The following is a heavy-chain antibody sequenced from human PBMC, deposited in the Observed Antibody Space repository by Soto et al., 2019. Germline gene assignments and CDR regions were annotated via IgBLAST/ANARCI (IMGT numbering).Heavy chain of an antibody. Sequence: SETLSLTCTVSGGSISSYYWSWIRQPPGKGLEWIGYIYYSGSTNYNPSLKSRVTISVDTSKNQFSLKLSSVTAADTAVYYCARDRGYDSSGYYYYYYGMDVWGQETTVT. CDR2: IYYSGST. CDR1: GGSISSYY. CDR3: ARDRGYDSSGYYYYYYGMDV. J-gene: IGHJ6*02. V-gene: IGHV4-59*01. D-gene: IGHD3-22*01.